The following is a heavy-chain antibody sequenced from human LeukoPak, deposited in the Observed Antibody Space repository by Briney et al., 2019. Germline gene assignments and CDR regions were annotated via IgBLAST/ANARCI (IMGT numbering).Heavy chain of an antibody. D-gene: IGHD4-17*01. J-gene: IGHJ4*02. CDR1: GGSISSYY. CDR3: ARGFNGDYPFDY. Sequence: SETLSLTCTVSGGSISSYYWSWLRQPPGKGLEWIGYIYYSGSTNYNPSLKSRVTISVDTSKNQFSLKLSSVTAADTAVYYCARGFNGDYPFDYWGQGTLVTVSS. CDR2: IYYSGST. V-gene: IGHV4-59*01.